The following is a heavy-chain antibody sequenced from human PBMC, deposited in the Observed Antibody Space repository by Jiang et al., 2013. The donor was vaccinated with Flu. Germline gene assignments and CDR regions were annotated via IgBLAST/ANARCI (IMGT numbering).Heavy chain of an antibody. Sequence: NPSLNSRVTISVDTSKNQFSLKLTSVTAADTAVYYCARVGFDYWGQGTLVTVSS. V-gene: IGHV4-34*01. J-gene: IGHJ4*02. CDR3: ARVGFDY.